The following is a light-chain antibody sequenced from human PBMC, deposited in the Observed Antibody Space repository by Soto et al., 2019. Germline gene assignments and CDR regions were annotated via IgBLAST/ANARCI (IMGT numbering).Light chain of an antibody. V-gene: IGKV3-11*01. CDR3: QQRSNWPRT. J-gene: IGKJ2*01. Sequence: EIVLTQSPATLSLSPGERATLSCRASQSVGSFLAWYQHKPGQAPRLLIYDASKRATGIPARFSGSGSGTDFTLTITSLEPDDLAVYYCQQRSNWPRTFGQGTKLEMK. CDR1: QSVGSF. CDR2: DAS.